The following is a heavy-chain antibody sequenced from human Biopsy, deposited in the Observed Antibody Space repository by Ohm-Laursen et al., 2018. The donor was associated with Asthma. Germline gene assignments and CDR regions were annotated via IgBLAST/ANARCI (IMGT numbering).Heavy chain of an antibody. CDR1: GFSFSEFV. D-gene: IGHD5-24*01. CDR2: ISYDGSNK. Sequence: SLRLSCTASGFSFSEFVMHWVRQAPGKGLEWVAVISYDGSNKYYADSVKGRFTISRDNSKNTLYLQMNSLRGDGTAVYYCARDMNRDGWYFDYWGQGTLVTVSS. J-gene: IGHJ4*02. CDR3: ARDMNRDGWYFDY. V-gene: IGHV3-30*05.